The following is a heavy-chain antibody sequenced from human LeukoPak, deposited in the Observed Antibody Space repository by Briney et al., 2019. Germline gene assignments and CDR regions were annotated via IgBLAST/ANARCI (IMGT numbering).Heavy chain of an antibody. CDR3: ARAMGREIAVAGDYFDY. D-gene: IGHD6-19*01. CDR2: ISWDGSTK. V-gene: IGHV3-30-3*01. J-gene: IGHJ4*02. CDR1: RFTFTGFA. Sequence: GGSLRLSCVASRFTFTGFAMHWVRQAPGKGLEWVAVISWDGSTKYYADSVKGRFTISRDNSKNTLYLQMNSLRAEDTAVYYCARAMGREIAVAGDYFDYWGQGTLVTVSS.